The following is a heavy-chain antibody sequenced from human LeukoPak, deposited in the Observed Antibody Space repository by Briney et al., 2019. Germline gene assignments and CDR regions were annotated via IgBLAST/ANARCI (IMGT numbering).Heavy chain of an antibody. J-gene: IGHJ4*02. CDR2: ISGSGDTI. CDR3: ASSAVVASDH. V-gene: IGHV3-11*04. Sequence: GESLKISCAASGFTFSDYYMSWIRQGPGKGLEWVSYISGSGDTIYYTDSVKGRFTISRDNAKNSLSLQMNSLRVEDTAVYYCASSAVVASDHWGQGTLVTVSS. D-gene: IGHD3-22*01. CDR1: GFTFSDYY.